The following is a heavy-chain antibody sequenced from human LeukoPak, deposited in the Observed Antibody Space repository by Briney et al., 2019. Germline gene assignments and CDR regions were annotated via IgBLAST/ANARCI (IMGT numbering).Heavy chain of an antibody. Sequence: SETLSLTCTVSGGSISSYYWSWIRQPPGKGLEWIGYIYYSGSTNYNPSLKSRVTISVDTSKNQFSLKLSSVTAADTAVYYCARAHRGCSSTSCTRKLPHYYYYGMDVWGQGTTVTVSS. CDR2: IYYSGST. CDR1: GGSISSYY. CDR3: ARAHRGCSSTSCTRKLPHYYYYGMDV. V-gene: IGHV4-59*01. D-gene: IGHD2-2*01. J-gene: IGHJ6*02.